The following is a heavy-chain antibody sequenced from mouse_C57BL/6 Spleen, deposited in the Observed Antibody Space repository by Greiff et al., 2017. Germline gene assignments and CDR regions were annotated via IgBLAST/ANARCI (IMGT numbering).Heavy chain of an antibody. D-gene: IGHD2-2*01. CDR1: GYTFTDYN. Sequence: EVQLQQSGPELVKPGASVKMSCKASGYTFTDYNMHWVKQSHGKSLEWIGYINPNNGGTSYNQKFKGKATLAVNKPSSTAYMELRSLTSEDSAVYSCSRGTMVTTPFAYWGQGTLVTVSA. CDR2: INPNNGGT. CDR3: SRGTMVTTPFAY. J-gene: IGHJ3*01. V-gene: IGHV1-22*01.